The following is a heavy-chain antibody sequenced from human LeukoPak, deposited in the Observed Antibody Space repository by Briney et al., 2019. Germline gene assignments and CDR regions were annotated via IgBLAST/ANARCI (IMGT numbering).Heavy chain of an antibody. D-gene: IGHD5-12*01. J-gene: IGHJ4*02. V-gene: IGHV3-48*02. CDR2: IMSSSTTM. CDR3: SRGYEKFDY. Sequence: PGGSLRLSCAVSGFSVTNNYMSWVRQAPGKGLEWVSYIMSSSTTMYYADSVKGRFTISRDNAKNSLYLQMNSLRDEDTAVYYCSRGYEKFDYWGQGTLVTVSS. CDR1: GFSVTNNY.